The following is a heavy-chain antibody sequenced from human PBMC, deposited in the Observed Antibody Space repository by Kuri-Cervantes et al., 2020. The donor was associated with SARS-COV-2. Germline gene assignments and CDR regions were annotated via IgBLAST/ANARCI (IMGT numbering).Heavy chain of an antibody. D-gene: IGHD1-1*01. CDR1: GFNFNFYG. J-gene: IGHJ6*02. CDR3: AKVGFPELERLDYYSMDV. CDR2: ISSSSSYI. Sequence: GGSLRLSCAASGFNFNFYGMTWVRQAPGKGLEWVSSISSSSSYIYCADSVKGRFTISRDNSKNTLYLQMNSLRAEDTAVYYCAKVGFPELERLDYYSMDVWGQGTTVTVSS. V-gene: IGHV3-21*01.